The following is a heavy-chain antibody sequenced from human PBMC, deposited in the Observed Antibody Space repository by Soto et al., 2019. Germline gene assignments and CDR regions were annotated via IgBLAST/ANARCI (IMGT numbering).Heavy chain of an antibody. CDR3: ARGATVTQYDY. CDR2: IYATGST. CDR1: GASLSGYY. V-gene: IGHV4-4*07. J-gene: IGHJ4*02. D-gene: IGHD4-17*01. Sequence: QVVLQESGPGVVKPSDTLSLTCNVSGASLSGYYWSWIRQPPGKGLEWIGRIYATGSTDYNPSLKSRVTISVDTSRSQISLKVSSLTAADTAVYYCARGATVTQYDYWGQGTLVTVSS.